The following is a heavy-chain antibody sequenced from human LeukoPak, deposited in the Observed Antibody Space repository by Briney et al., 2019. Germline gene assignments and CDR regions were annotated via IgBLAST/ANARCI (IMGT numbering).Heavy chain of an antibody. D-gene: IGHD4-11*01. V-gene: IGHV3-23*01. J-gene: IGHJ4*02. CDR3: AKDDSMTLDHFDY. CDR1: GFTFNNCA. CDR2: ISYSGGNK. Sequence: GGSLRLSCVASGFTFNNCAMSWVRQAPGKGLDWVSGISYSGGNKSYEASVKGRLPISRDSSKKSLSLQMNSLTPEATAGNYCAKDDSMTLDHFDYWGQGSLVTVS.